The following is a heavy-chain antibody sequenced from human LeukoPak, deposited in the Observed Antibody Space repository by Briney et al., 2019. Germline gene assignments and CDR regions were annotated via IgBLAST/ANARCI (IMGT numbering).Heavy chain of an antibody. CDR3: ARDPGMVTTPYYYGMDV. J-gene: IGHJ6*02. V-gene: IGHV1-18*01. D-gene: IGHD4-23*01. CDR1: GYTFTSYG. CDR2: ISAYNGNT. Sequence: ASVKVSCKASGYTFTSYGISWVRQAPGQGLEWMGGISAYNGNTNYAQKLQGRVTMTTDTSTSTAYMELRSLRSDDTAVYYCARDPGMVTTPYYYGMDVWGQGTTVTVSS.